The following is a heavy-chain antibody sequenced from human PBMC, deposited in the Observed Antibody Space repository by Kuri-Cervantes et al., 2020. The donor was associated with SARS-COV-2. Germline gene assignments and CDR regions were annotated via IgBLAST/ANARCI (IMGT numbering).Heavy chain of an antibody. CDR1: GFTFSSYS. CDR3: ASDPVDTAKDSDYYYGMDV. CDR2: ISSSSYI. D-gene: IGHD5-18*01. Sequence: GESLKISCAASGFTFSSYSRNWVRQAPGKGLEWVSSISSSSYIYYADSVKGRFTISRDNAKNSLYLQMNSLRAEDTAVYYCASDPVDTAKDSDYYYGMDVWGQGTTVTVSS. J-gene: IGHJ6*02. V-gene: IGHV3-21*01.